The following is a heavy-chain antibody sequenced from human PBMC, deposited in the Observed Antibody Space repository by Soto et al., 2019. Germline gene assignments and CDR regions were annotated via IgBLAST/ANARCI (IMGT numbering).Heavy chain of an antibody. CDR3: ARDVVYYYDSSGYYSSGMDV. CDR1: GYTFTSYY. CDR2: INPSGGST. V-gene: IGHV1-46*01. Sequence: ASVKVSCKASGYTFTSYYMHWVRQAPGQGLAWMGIINPSGGSTSYAQKFQGRVTMTRDTSTSTVYMELSSLRSEDTAVYYCARDVVYYYDSSGYYSSGMDVWGQGTTVTVSS. J-gene: IGHJ6*02. D-gene: IGHD3-22*01.